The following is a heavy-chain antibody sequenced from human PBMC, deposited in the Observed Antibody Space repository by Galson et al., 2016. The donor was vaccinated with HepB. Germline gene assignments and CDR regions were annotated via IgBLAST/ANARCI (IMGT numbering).Heavy chain of an antibody. CDR1: RFIFRFPFRDYA. CDR2: VSGSGDST. D-gene: IGHD6-19*01. V-gene: IGHV3-23*01. J-gene: IGHJ4*02. CDR3: AKEGVRLTSGWQFDY. Sequence: SLRLSCAASRFIFRFPFRDYAKSWVRQAPGKGLEWVSVVSGSGDSTDYADSVKGRFIISRDNSRNTVYLQMNSLRAEDTAVYYCAKEGVRLTSGWQFDYWGQGTLVTVSS.